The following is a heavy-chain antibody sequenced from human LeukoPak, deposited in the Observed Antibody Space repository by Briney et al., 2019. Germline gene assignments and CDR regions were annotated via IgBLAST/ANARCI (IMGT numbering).Heavy chain of an antibody. J-gene: IGHJ6*03. D-gene: IGHD6-6*01. CDR2: ISAYNGNT. Sequence: GESLKISCKASGYTFTSYGISWVRQAPGQGLEWMGWISAYNGNTNYAQKLQGRVTMTTDTSTSTAYMELRSLRSDDTAVYYCARCSSSSGPYCYYMDVWGKGTTVTVSS. CDR3: ARCSSSSGPYCYYMDV. CDR1: GYTFTSYG. V-gene: IGHV1-18*01.